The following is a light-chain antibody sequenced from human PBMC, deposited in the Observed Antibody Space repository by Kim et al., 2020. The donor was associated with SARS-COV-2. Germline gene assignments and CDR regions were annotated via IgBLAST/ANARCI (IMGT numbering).Light chain of an antibody. Sequence: QVPQSPPSLSASVGDRVNITCRASHAIRSDLSWYQQKPGKAPRLLIYAASDLQSGVPARFSGSFSGPDFTLTVTSLQPEDFATYDCLQDYEYPYTFGQGTKLEI. J-gene: IGKJ2*01. V-gene: IGKV1-6*01. CDR3: LQDYEYPYT. CDR2: AAS. CDR1: HAIRSD.